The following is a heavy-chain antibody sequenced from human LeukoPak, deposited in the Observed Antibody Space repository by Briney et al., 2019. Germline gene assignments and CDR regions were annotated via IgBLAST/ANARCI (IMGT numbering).Heavy chain of an antibody. CDR3: ARVLCNWNDGMCYYYGMDV. CDR1: GYTFTGYY. Sequence: ASVKVSCKASGYTFTGYYMHWVRQAPGQGLEWMGWINPNSGGTNYAQKFQGRVTMTRDTSISTAYMELSRLRSDDTAVYYCARVLCNWNDGMCYYYGMDVWGQGTLVTVSS. V-gene: IGHV1-2*02. CDR2: INPNSGGT. D-gene: IGHD1-20*01. J-gene: IGHJ6*02.